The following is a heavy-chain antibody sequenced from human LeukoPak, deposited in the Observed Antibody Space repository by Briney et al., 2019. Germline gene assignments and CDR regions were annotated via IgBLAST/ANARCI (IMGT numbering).Heavy chain of an antibody. CDR3: TTDYYDSSGYYPD. CDR2: IKSKTDGGTT. Sequence: PGGSLRLSCAASGFTFSNAWMSWVRQAPGKGLEWVGRIKSKTDGGTTDYAAHVKGRFTISRDDSKNTLYLQMDSLKTEDTAVYYCTTDYYDSSGYYPDWGQGTLVTVSS. CDR1: GFTFSNAW. D-gene: IGHD3-22*01. J-gene: IGHJ4*02. V-gene: IGHV3-15*01.